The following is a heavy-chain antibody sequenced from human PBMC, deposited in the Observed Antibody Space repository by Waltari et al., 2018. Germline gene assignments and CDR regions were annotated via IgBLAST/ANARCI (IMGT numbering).Heavy chain of an antibody. CDR2: IYHSGST. CDR1: GGPISSGGYS. V-gene: IGHV4-30-2*01. J-gene: IGHJ4*02. Sequence: QLQLQESGSGLVKPSQTLSLTCAVSGGPISSGGYSGSWLRQPPGKGLEWIGYIYHSGSTYYNPSLKSRVTISVDRSKNQFSLKLSSVTAADTAVYYCARAGYCSSTSCYGLDYWGQGTLVTVSS. CDR3: ARAGYCSSTSCYGLDY. D-gene: IGHD2-2*01.